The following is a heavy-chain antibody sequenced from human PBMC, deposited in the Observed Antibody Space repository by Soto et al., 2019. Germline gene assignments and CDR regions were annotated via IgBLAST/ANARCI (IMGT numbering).Heavy chain of an antibody. CDR1: GLGLSSYA. CDR3: VKLRLELLYLDS. Sequence: GWALRLSFADIGLGLSSYAICWVRLALGKGLEWVSAITGSGDSTYYADCVKGRFTISRDSSNNVVLLQMNCLRADDTAVYYWVKLRLELLYLDSWGLGAMVTVSS. J-gene: IGHJ4*02. V-gene: IGHV3-23*01. D-gene: IGHD1-7*01. CDR2: ITGSGDST.